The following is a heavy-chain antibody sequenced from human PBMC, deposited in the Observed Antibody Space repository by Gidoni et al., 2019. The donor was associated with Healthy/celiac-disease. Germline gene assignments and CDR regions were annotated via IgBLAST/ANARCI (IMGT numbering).Heavy chain of an antibody. CDR3: ARDHIVVVPAAIGPFDGMDV. D-gene: IGHD2-2*02. Sequence: QVQLQQWGAGLLKPSETLSLTCAVYGGSFSGYYWSWIRQPPGKGLEWIGEINHSGSTNYNPSLKSRVTISVDTSKNQFSLKLSSVTAADTAVYYCARDHIVVVPAAIGPFDGMDVWGQGTTVTVSS. V-gene: IGHV4-34*01. J-gene: IGHJ6*02. CDR1: GGSFSGYY. CDR2: INHSGST.